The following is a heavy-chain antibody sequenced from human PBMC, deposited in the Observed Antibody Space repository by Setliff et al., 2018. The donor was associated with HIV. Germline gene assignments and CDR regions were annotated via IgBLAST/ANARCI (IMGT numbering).Heavy chain of an antibody. D-gene: IGHD6-13*01. Sequence: GGSLRLSCAGSGFTLSEYTISWVRQTPQKGLEWVSAIGGSGTYYSDAVKGRFTISRDNSKNTVFLQMNSLRVEDTAVYYCANSPAGPPFDCWGQGALVTVSS. CDR2: IGGSGT. CDR3: ANSPAGPPFDC. J-gene: IGHJ4*02. CDR1: GFTLSEYT. V-gene: IGHV3-23*01.